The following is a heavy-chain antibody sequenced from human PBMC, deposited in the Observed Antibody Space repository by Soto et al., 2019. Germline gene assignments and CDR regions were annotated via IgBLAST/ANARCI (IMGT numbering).Heavy chain of an antibody. Sequence: QVQLVQSGAEVKKPGSSVKVSCKASGGTFSSYAISWVRQAPGQGLEWMGGIIPIFGTANYAQKFQGRVTIXXDXSXITAYMELSSLRSEDPAVYYCARAVKPIVVVTASDYWGQGTLVTVSS. V-gene: IGHV1-69*12. CDR3: ARAVKPIVVVTASDY. D-gene: IGHD2-21*02. CDR2: IIPIFGTA. CDR1: GGTFSSYA. J-gene: IGHJ4*02.